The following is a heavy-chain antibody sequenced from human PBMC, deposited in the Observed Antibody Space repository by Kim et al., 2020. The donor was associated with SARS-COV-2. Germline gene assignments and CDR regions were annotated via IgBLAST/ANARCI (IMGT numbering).Heavy chain of an antibody. J-gene: IGHJ4*02. CDR3: AKSSGSSYAIDY. CDR1: GFTFSSYG. CDR2: ISYDGSNK. V-gene: IGHV3-30*18. Sequence: GGSLRLSCAASGFTFSSYGMHWVRQAPGKGLEWVAVISYDGSNKYYADSVKGRFTISRDNSKNTLYLQMNSLRAEDTAVYYCAKSSGSSYAIDYWGQGTL. D-gene: IGHD5-18*01.